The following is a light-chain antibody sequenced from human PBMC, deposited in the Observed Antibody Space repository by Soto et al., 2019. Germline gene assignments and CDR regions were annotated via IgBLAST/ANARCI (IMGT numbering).Light chain of an antibody. Sequence: DIQMTQSPSSLTASVGDRVTITCRASQSISSYLNWYQQKPGTAPKLLIYAASSLQSGVPSRFSGSGSGTDFTLTISSLQPEDFATYYCQQSYNTLMYTFGQGTKLEIK. CDR1: QSISSY. V-gene: IGKV1-39*01. J-gene: IGKJ2*01. CDR2: AAS. CDR3: QQSYNTLMYT.